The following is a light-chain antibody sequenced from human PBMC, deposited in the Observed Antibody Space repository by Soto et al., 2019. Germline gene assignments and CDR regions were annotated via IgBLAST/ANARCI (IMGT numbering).Light chain of an antibody. CDR1: QSVSNY. CDR3: QQRSDWPLT. CDR2: DVS. V-gene: IGKV3-11*01. J-gene: IGKJ4*01. Sequence: EIVLTQSPATLSLSPGERATLSCRASQSVSNYLAWYQQKPGQAPRLLMYDVSNRATGIPARFSGSGSGTDFTLTIRSLEPEDFAVYYCQQRSDWPLTFGGGTKVEIK.